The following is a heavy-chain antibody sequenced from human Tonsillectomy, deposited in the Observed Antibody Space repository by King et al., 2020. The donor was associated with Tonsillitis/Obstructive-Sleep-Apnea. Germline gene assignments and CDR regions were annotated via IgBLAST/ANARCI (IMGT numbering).Heavy chain of an antibody. CDR2: IWYDGSNK. Sequence: VQLVESGGGVVQPGRSLRLSCAASGFTFSSYGMHWVRQAPGKGLEWVAVIWYDGSNKYYADSVKGRFTISRDNSKNTLYLQMNSLRAEDTAVYYCARDRKIFGVVIAPLNWGQGTLVTVSS. V-gene: IGHV3-33*01. CDR3: ARDRKIFGVVIAPLN. J-gene: IGHJ4*02. D-gene: IGHD3-3*01. CDR1: GFTFSSYG.